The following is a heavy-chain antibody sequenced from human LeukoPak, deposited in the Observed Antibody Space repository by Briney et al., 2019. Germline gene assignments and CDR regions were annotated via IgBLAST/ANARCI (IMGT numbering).Heavy chain of an antibody. Sequence: GGSLRLSCAASGFTFSSYAMSWVRQAPGKGLEWVSATSGSGGSTYYADSVKGRFTISRDNSKNTLYLQMNSLRAEDTAVYYCAKDVAMVTDYDYWGQGTLVTVSS. CDR2: TSGSGGST. CDR3: AKDVAMVTDYDY. J-gene: IGHJ4*02. CDR1: GFTFSSYA. V-gene: IGHV3-23*01. D-gene: IGHD5-18*01.